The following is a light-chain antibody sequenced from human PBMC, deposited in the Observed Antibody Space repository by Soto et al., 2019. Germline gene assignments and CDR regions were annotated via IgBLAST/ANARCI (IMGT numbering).Light chain of an antibody. Sequence: QSVLTQPASVSGSPGQSITISCTGTSSDVGGYNYVSWYQQDPGKAPKVMIYDVSNRPSGVSHRFSASNSGNTASLTISGLQADDEADYYCSSDTSSSTYVFGTGTKLTVL. CDR1: SSDVGGYNY. CDR3: SSDTSSSTYV. J-gene: IGLJ1*01. CDR2: DVS. V-gene: IGLV2-14*01.